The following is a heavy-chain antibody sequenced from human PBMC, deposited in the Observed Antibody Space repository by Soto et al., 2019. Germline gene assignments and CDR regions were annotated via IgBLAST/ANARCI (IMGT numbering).Heavy chain of an antibody. CDR1: GFTFSSYA. D-gene: IGHD3-16*02. J-gene: IGHJ4*02. Sequence: QVQLVESGGGVVQPGRSLRLSCAASGFTFSSYAMHWVRQAPGKGLEWVAVISYDGSNKYYADSVKGRFTISRDNSKNTLYLQMNSLRAEDTAVYYCARVFDDYVWGSYRSPLDYWGQGTLVTVSS. CDR3: ARVFDDYVWGSYRSPLDY. V-gene: IGHV3-30-3*01. CDR2: ISYDGSNK.